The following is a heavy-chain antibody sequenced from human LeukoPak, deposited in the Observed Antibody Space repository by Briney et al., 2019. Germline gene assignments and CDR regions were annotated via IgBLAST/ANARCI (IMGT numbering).Heavy chain of an antibody. V-gene: IGHV6-1*01. Sequence: SPTLSLTFAISGDSVSFGSAGWNWLRQSPGRGLEWLGRIYYRSKWYSDYAISVKRRITINPDTSRNQFSLQLNSVTHDDTAVYYCTGGGLVRGSLHWFDPWGQGTLVIVSS. CDR1: GDSVSFGSAG. CDR3: TGGGLVRGSLHWFDP. D-gene: IGHD3-10*01. CDR2: IYYRSKWYS. J-gene: IGHJ5*02.